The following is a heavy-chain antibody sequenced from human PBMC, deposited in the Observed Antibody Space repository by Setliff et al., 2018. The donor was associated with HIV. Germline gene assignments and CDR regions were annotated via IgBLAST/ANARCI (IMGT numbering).Heavy chain of an antibody. Sequence: GGSLRLSCAVSGFTSNDHGMHWVRQAPGKGLEWVAIIWYDGSNEYYADSVKGRFTISRDNSKNTLYLQMDSLRAEDTAVYYCVRDQNTPSRCRSKTCINPGDYWGLGTLVTVSS. CDR1: GFTSNDHG. CDR3: VRDQNTPSRCRSKTCINPGDY. CDR2: IWYDGSNE. V-gene: IGHV3-33*08. J-gene: IGHJ4*02. D-gene: IGHD2-2*01.